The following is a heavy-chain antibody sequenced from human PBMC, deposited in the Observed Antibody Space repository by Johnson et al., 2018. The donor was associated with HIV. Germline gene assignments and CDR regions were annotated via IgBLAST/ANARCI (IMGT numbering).Heavy chain of an antibody. J-gene: IGHJ3*01. D-gene: IGHD6-13*01. V-gene: IGHV3-66*01. CDR1: GFTFSDYY. CDR2: IYSGGST. CDR3: LRSIPATGRDAFDV. Sequence: VQLVESGGGLVKPGGSLRLSCAASGFTFSDYYMSWIRQAPGKGLEWVSVIYSGGSTYYADSVKGRFTISRDDSKNTLYLQMKSLKSEDTAVYYCLRSIPATGRDAFDVWGQGTMVTVSS.